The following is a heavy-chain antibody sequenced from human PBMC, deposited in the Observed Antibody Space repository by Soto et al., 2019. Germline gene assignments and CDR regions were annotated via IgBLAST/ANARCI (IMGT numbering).Heavy chain of an antibody. CDR1: GFSFKDYY. J-gene: IGHJ5*02. V-gene: IGHV3-11*01. CDR3: ASDMYTNHVNYFDL. CDR2: ITSSGGNA. Sequence: GGSLRLSCAASGFSFKDYYMTWMRQTPEKGLEWISTITSSGGNAYYAASVKGRVTISRDNAHNSLYLQMSGLRAEDTALYYCASDMYTNHVNYFDLWGQGTLVTVSS. D-gene: IGHD2-2*02.